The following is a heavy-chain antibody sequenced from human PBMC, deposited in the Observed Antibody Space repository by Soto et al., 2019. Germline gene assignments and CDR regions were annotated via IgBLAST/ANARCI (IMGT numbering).Heavy chain of an antibody. D-gene: IGHD3-10*01. V-gene: IGHV5-51*01. J-gene: IGHJ4*02. CDR2: IYPGDSDA. Sequence: GESLKISCKGSGYTLSKYWIGWVRQTPGKGLEWMGMIYPGDSDARYSPSFEGQVTFSADKSISTAYLQWSSLKASDTAIYSCARQGGEYNPMSDYWGQGTLVTVSS. CDR1: GYTLSKYW. CDR3: ARQGGEYNPMSDY.